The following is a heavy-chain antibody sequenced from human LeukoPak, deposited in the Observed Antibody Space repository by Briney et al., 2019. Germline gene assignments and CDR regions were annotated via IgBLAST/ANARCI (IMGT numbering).Heavy chain of an antibody. Sequence: SQTLSLTCTVSGGSISSGDYYWSWIRQPPGKGLQRIGYIYYSGSTYYNPSLESRVTISVDTSKNQFSLKLSSVTAADTAVYYCASYYGDSSLVDYWGQGTLVTVSS. V-gene: IGHV4-30-4*01. CDR1: GGSISSGDYY. CDR2: IYYSGST. D-gene: IGHD4-17*01. CDR3: ASYYGDSSLVDY. J-gene: IGHJ4*02.